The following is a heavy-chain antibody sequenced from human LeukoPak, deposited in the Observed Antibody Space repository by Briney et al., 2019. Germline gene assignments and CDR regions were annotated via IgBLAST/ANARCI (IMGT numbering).Heavy chain of an antibody. Sequence: GGSLRLSCAASGFTFSSYGMHWVRQAPGKGLEWVAVIWYDGSNKYYADSVKGRFTISRDNSKNTLYLQMNSLRAEDTAVYYCAREGSGSYYYYYYGMDVWGQGTTVTVSS. J-gene: IGHJ6*02. D-gene: IGHD1-26*01. V-gene: IGHV3-33*01. CDR2: IWYDGSNK. CDR1: GFTFSSYG. CDR3: AREGSGSYYYYYYGMDV.